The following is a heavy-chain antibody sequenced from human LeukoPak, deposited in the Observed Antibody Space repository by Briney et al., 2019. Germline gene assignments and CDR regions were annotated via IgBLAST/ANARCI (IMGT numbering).Heavy chain of an antibody. J-gene: IGHJ4*02. D-gene: IGHD3-3*01. CDR1: GGSFSGYY. Sequence: SETLSLTCAVYGGSFSGYYWSWIRQPPGKGLEWIGEINHSGSTYYNPSLKSRVTISVDGSKNQFSLKLSSVTAADTAVYYCARANSDFWSGYARGAFDYWGQGTLVTVSS. V-gene: IGHV4-34*01. CDR2: INHSGST. CDR3: ARANSDFWSGYARGAFDY.